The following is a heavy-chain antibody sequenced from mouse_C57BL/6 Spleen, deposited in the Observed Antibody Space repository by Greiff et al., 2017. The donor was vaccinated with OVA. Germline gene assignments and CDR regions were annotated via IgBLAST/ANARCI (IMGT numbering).Heavy chain of an antibody. V-gene: IGHV1-55*01. CDR1: GYTFTSYW. Sequence: QVQLQQPGAELVKPGASVKLSCKASGYTFTSYWITWVQQRPGHGLEWIGALYPGSGRTNYHEKFQSQAPLTVDTSASTAYMQRSSRTAEDAAVYYGARWGDAYCGYWGKGTTLTVSS. CDR3: ARWGDAYCGY. CDR2: LYPGSGRT. J-gene: IGHJ2*01.